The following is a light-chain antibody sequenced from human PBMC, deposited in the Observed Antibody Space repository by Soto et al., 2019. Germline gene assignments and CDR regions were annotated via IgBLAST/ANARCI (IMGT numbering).Light chain of an antibody. CDR1: TSNIGSNF. Sequence: QLVLTQSPSASGTPGQRVTISCSGSTSNIGSNFIYWYQQLPGTAPKLLIYRNDQRPSGVPERFSGSKSGTSASLAISGLRSEDEADYHCAAWDDSLSGLVFGGGTKVTVL. V-gene: IGLV1-47*01. J-gene: IGLJ2*01. CDR2: RND. CDR3: AAWDDSLSGLV.